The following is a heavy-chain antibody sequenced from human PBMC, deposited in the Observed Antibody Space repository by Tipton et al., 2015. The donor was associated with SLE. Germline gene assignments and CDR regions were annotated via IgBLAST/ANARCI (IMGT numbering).Heavy chain of an antibody. CDR1: GFTFSSYA. V-gene: IGHV3-23*01. CDR3: AKDSGRDGRTFDI. Sequence: GSLRLSCAASGFTFSSYAVSWVRQAPGKGLEWVSAISGSGGSTYYADSVKGRFTISRDNSKNTLYLQMNSLRAEDTAVYYCAKDSGRDGRTFDIWGQGTMVTVSS. D-gene: IGHD5-24*01. J-gene: IGHJ3*02. CDR2: ISGSGGST.